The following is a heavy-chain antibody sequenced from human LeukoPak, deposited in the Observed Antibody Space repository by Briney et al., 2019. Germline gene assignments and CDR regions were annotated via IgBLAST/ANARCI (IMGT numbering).Heavy chain of an antibody. CDR2: IIPIFGTA. CDR1: GGTFSSYA. D-gene: IGHD1-14*01. V-gene: IGHV1-69*05. Sequence: RASVKVSCKSSGGTFSSYAISWVRPAPGQGLEWMGGIIPIFGTANYAQKFQGRVTITTDESTSTAYMELSSLRSEDRAVYYCAAQPEPTILTFDYWGQGTLVTVSS. CDR3: AAQPEPTILTFDY. J-gene: IGHJ4*02.